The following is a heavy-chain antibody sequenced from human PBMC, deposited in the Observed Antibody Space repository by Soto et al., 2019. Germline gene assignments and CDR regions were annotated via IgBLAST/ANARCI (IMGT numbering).Heavy chain of an antibody. CDR2: TYYASTWIN. D-gene: IGHD2-2*03. Sequence: SHTLSLTCDISGDSVSSVIVAWNWIRQSPSRGLEWLGRTYYASTWINEYALSVRSRMTINADTSKNQFSLQLNSVTPEDTDMYSCARWIHRDHICEYWGQGPLVTVSS. CDR3: ARWIHRDHICEY. CDR1: GDSVSSVIVA. V-gene: IGHV6-1*01. J-gene: IGHJ4*02.